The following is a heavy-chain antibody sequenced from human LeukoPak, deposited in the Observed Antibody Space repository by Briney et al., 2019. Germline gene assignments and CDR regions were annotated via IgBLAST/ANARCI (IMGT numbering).Heavy chain of an antibody. D-gene: IGHD6-19*01. CDR1: GFTFSSYS. Sequence: GGSLRLSCVASGFTFSSYSMNWVRQAPGKGLEWVSSISSSSSYIYYADSVKGRFTISRDNSKNTLYLQMNSLRAEDTAVYYCAKDLGIAVAGTDLDYWGQETLVTVSS. V-gene: IGHV3-21*04. CDR3: AKDLGIAVAGTDLDY. J-gene: IGHJ4*02. CDR2: ISSSSSYI.